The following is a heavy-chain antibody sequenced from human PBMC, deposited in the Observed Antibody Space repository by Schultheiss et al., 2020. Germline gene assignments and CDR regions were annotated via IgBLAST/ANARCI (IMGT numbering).Heavy chain of an antibody. CDR3: ARGRGYSYGRDAFDI. CDR1: GGSISSYY. CDR2: IYYSGST. D-gene: IGHD5-18*01. V-gene: IGHV4-59*01. J-gene: IGHJ3*02. Sequence: SATLSLTCTVSGGSISSYYWSWIRQPPGKGLEWIGYIYYSGSTNYNPSLKSRVTISVDTSKNQFSLKLSSVTAADTAVYYCARGRGYSYGRDAFDIWGQGTMVTVSS.